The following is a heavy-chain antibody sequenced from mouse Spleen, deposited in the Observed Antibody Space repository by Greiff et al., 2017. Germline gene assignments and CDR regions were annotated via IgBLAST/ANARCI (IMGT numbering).Heavy chain of an antibody. CDR1: GYTFTSYG. D-gene: IGHD1-1*01. Sequence: VRLVESGAELAKPGASVKLSCKASGYTFTSYGMHWVKQRPGQGLEWIGYMNTSRGYTKYNQKIKDKATLTADKSSSTAYMQLSSLTYGDSAVYYCAPCGSRFAYWGQGTLVTVSA. J-gene: IGHJ3*01. CDR3: APCGSRFAY. CDR2: MNTSRGYT. V-gene: IGHV1-7*01.